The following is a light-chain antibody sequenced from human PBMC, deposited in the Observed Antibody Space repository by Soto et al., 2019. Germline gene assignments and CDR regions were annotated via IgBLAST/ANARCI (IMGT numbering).Light chain of an antibody. CDR1: QIVSSSY. CDR2: GAS. CDR3: QQYGSSPEGT. Sequence: EIVLTQSPGTLSLSPGERATLSGRASQIVSSSYLAWYQQKLGQAPRLLIYGASSRATGIPDRFSGSGSGTDFTLTISRLEPEHFAVYYCQQYGSSPEGTFGQGTKVEIK. V-gene: IGKV3-20*01. J-gene: IGKJ1*01.